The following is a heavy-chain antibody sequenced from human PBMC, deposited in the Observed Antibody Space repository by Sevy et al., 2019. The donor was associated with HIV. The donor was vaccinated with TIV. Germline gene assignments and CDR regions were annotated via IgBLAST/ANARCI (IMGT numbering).Heavy chain of an antibody. D-gene: IGHD5-12*01. CDR2: ISYDGSNK. Sequence: GGSLRLSCAASEFTFSSYAMHWVRQAPGKGLEWVAVISYDGSNKYYADSVKGRFTISRDNSKNTLYLQMNSLRAEDTAVYYCARGLGRNNYYYYYGMDVWGQGTTVTVSS. CDR1: EFTFSSYA. J-gene: IGHJ6*02. CDR3: ARGLGRNNYYYYYGMDV. V-gene: IGHV3-30-3*01.